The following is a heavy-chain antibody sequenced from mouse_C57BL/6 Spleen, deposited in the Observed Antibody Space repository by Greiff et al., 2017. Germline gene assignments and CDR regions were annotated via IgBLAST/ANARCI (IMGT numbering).Heavy chain of an antibody. J-gene: IGHJ2*01. CDR1: GYTFTSYW. CDR3: ARSGTWFDY. CDR2: IDPSDSYT. Sequence: VQLQQPGAELVMPGASVKLSCKASGYTFTSYWMHWVKQRPGQGLEWIGEIDPSDSYTNYNQKFKGKSPLTVDKSSSTAYMQLSSLTSEDSAVYYCARSGTWFDYWGQGTTLTVSS. V-gene: IGHV1-69*01. D-gene: IGHD4-1*01.